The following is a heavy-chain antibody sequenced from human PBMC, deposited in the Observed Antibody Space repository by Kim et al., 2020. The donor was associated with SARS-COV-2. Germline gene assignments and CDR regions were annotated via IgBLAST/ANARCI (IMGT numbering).Heavy chain of an antibody. D-gene: IGHD6-19*01. CDR2: ISSSSTTL. CDR1: GFTFSSYS. V-gene: IGHV3-48*04. Sequence: GGSLRLSCAASGFTFSSYSMNWVRQAPGKGLEWVSYISSSSTTLYYADSVKGRFTISRDNAKNSLYLQMNSLRAEDTAVYFCARVLSPSSGWYSGEDYWGQGALVTVSS. J-gene: IGHJ4*02. CDR3: ARVLSPSSGWYSGEDY.